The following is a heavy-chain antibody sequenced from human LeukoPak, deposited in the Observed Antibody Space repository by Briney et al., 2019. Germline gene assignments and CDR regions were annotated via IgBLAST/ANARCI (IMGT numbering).Heavy chain of an antibody. CDR2: IYSGGST. CDR3: ARRAGDYSHPYDY. V-gene: IGHV3-53*01. D-gene: IGHD3-22*01. Sequence: GGSLRLSCVASGFIVSSNCMSWVRQAPGKGLEWVSFIYSGGSTYYADSVKGRFTISRDNSKNTLYLQMNSLRAEDTAVYYCARRAGDYSHPYDYWGQGTQVTVSS. CDR1: GFIVSSNC. J-gene: IGHJ4*02.